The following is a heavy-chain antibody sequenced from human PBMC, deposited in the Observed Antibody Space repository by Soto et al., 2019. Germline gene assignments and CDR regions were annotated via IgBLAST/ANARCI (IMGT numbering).Heavy chain of an antibody. D-gene: IGHD1-7*01. V-gene: IGHV4-34*01. J-gene: IGHJ6*02. CDR1: GGSFSGYY. Sequence: SETLSLTCAVYGGSFSGYYWSWIRQPPGKGLEWIGEINHSGSTNYNPSLKSRVTISVDTSKNQFSLKLTSVTAAATAVYYCARGPTGTTYYYYGMDVWGQGTTVTVSS. CDR2: INHSGST. CDR3: ARGPTGTTYYYYGMDV.